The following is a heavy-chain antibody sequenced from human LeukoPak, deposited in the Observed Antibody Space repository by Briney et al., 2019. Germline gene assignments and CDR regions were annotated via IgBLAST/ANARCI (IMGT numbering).Heavy chain of an antibody. D-gene: IGHD3-9*01. CDR2: ISSSSSYI. CDR1: GFTFSSYS. J-gene: IGHJ5*02. V-gene: IGHV3-21*01. Sequence: GGSLRLSCAASGFTFSSYSMNWVRQAPGKGLEWVSSISSSSSYIYYADSVKGRFTISRDNAKNSLYLQMNSLRAEDTAVYYCARDRYFDGHLFDPWGQGTLVTVSS. CDR3: ARDRYFDGHLFDP.